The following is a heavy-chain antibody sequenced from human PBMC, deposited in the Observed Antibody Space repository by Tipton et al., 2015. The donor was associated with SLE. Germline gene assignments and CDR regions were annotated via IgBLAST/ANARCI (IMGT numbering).Heavy chain of an antibody. V-gene: IGHV4-4*07. D-gene: IGHD6-25*01. CDR2: IYPTGSA. J-gene: IGHJ4*02. Sequence: TLSLTCSVSRGSMSGHYWTWIRQPAGKGLEWIGRIYPTGSAAYNPPLKSRVTMSLDTYKNEFSLKVPSVTAADTAIYYCARESVGAAALDFWGQGTQVTVSS. CDR3: ARESVGAAALDF. CDR1: RGSMSGHY.